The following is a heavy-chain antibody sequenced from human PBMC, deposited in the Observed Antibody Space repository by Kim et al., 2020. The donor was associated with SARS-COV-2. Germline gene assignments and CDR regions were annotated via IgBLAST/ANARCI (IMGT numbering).Heavy chain of an antibody. CDR1: GFIFNTYG. J-gene: IGHJ4*02. Sequence: GGSLRLSCAASGFIFNTYGMHWVRQAPGKGLEWVAVISYDGSHKYYEDSVKGRFTISRDNSKNTLYLQMNSLRIEDTAAYYCAKSFSGSYFGYDYWGQGTLVTVS. V-gene: IGHV3-30*18. CDR3: AKSFSGSYFGYDY. CDR2: ISYDGSHK. D-gene: IGHD1-26*01.